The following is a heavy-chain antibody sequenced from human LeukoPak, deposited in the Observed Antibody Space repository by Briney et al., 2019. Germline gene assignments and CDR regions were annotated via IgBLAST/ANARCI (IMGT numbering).Heavy chain of an antibody. CDR3: SSHFGYYDSSGYYRTDFDY. J-gene: IGHJ4*02. V-gene: IGHV1-69*05. CDR2: IIPIFGTA. D-gene: IGHD3-22*01. CDR1: GGTFSSYA. Sequence: SVKVSCKASGGTFSSYAISWVRQAPGQGLEWMGGIIPIFGTANYAQKFQGRVTITTDESTSTAYLELSSLRSEDTAVYYCSSHFGYYDSSGYYRTDFDYWGQGTLVTVSS.